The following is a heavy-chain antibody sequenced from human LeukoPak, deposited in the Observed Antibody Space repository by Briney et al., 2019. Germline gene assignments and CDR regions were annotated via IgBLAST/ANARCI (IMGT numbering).Heavy chain of an antibody. CDR2: ISAYNGNT. J-gene: IGHJ4*02. V-gene: IGHV1-18*01. CDR1: GYNFNSYG. Sequence: GSSVTVSCKASGYNFNSYGISWVRQAPGQGLEWMGWISAYNGNTNSAQKLQGRVTMTTDTSTSTAYMELRSLRSDDTAVYYCARDSLGLVSTVYLPFSDYWGQGTLFTVSS. CDR3: ARDSLGLVSTVYLPFSDY. D-gene: IGHD3-9*01.